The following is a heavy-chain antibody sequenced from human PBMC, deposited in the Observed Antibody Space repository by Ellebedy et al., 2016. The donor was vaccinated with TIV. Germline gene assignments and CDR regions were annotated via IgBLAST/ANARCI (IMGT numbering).Heavy chain of an antibody. CDR2: ISADGSSA. Sequence: GGSLRLSCAASGFDFEGYAMHWVRHAPGKGLEWVSLISADGSSAMYADSVKGRFTTSRDNIKNSLSLQMNNLKSEDTAFYFCAKAYYYYDSSPLDDWGPGTPVTVSS. V-gene: IGHV3-43*02. CDR1: GFDFEGYA. J-gene: IGHJ4*02. CDR3: AKAYYYYDSSPLDD. D-gene: IGHD3-22*01.